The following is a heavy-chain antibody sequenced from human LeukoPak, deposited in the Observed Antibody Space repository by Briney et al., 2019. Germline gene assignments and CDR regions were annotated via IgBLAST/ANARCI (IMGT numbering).Heavy chain of an antibody. CDR3: V. J-gene: IGHJ3*01. Sequence: GGSLRLSCAASGFTFTEAWMSWVRQAPGKGLEWVGRRKSGTDGGTADYASPVKGRFTISRDDSKNTLFLQMNSVTSEDTALYFDVWGQGTKVTVSS. V-gene: IGHV3-15*01. CDR2: RKSGTDGGTA. CDR1: GFTFTEAW.